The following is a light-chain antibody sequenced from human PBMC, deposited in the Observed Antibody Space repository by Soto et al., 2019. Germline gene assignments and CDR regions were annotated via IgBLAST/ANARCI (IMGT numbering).Light chain of an antibody. CDR1: SSDVGAYNY. Sequence: QSALTQPASVSGSPGQSIAISCTGTSSDVGAYNYVSWYQQPPGKAPKLMIYDVSNRPSGVSDRFSGSKSGNTASLTISGLQNEDEADYYCKSYTTTSTYVFGTGTKVTVL. CDR3: KSYTTTSTYV. J-gene: IGLJ1*01. CDR2: DVS. V-gene: IGLV2-14*01.